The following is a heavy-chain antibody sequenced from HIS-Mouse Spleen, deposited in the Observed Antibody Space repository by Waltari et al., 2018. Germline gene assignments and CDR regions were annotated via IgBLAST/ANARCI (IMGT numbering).Heavy chain of an antibody. CDR3: ARVNGIAVAGTDAFDI. V-gene: IGHV3-30-3*01. J-gene: IGHJ3*02. Sequence: QVQLVESGGGVVQPGRSLRLSCAASGFTFSSYAMHWVRQAPGKGREWVEVISYDGSNKYYADSVKGRFTISRDNSKNTLYLQMNSLRADDAAVYYCARVNGIAVAGTDAFDIWGQGTMVTVSS. CDR2: ISYDGSNK. CDR1: GFTFSSYA. D-gene: IGHD6-19*01.